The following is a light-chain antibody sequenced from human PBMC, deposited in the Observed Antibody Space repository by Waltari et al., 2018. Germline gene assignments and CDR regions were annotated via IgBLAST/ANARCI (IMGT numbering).Light chain of an antibody. CDR2: QDS. CDR1: KLGDKY. CDR3: QAWDSSLVV. Sequence: SYELTQPPSVSVSPAPTASITCSGDKLGDKYSCWYRQKPGQSPVPVIYQDSKRPSGIPERFSGSNSGNTATLTIGGTQAMDEADYYCQAWDSSLVVFGGGTKLTVL. J-gene: IGLJ2*01. V-gene: IGLV3-1*01.